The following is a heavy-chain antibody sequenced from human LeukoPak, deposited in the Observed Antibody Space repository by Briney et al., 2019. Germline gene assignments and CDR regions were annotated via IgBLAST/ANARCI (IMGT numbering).Heavy chain of an antibody. D-gene: IGHD3-10*01. CDR2: IKEDGSEK. Sequence: HPGGSLRLSCAASGFTFSRYWMSWVRQAPGKGLEWLGNIKEDGSEKYYVDFVKGGFIISRENAKKSPHLQINMLRAEGTSVYYCASGSREWWGQGTLVTVSS. J-gene: IGHJ4*02. CDR1: GFTFSRYW. CDR3: ASGSREW. V-gene: IGHV3-7*01.